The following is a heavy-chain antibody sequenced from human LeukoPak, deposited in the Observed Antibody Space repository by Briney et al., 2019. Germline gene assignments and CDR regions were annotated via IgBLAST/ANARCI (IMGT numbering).Heavy chain of an antibody. Sequence: PSETLSLTCTVSGGSISSGGYYWSWIRQHPEKGLEWIGYIYYSGSTYYNPSLKSRVTTSVDTSKNQFSLKLSSVTAADTAVYYCARGRTIYDYVWGSYRHPRGIFDYWGQGTLVTVSS. CDR2: IYYSGST. V-gene: IGHV4-31*03. J-gene: IGHJ4*02. D-gene: IGHD3-16*02. CDR3: ARGRTIYDYVWGSYRHPRGIFDY. CDR1: GGSISSGGYY.